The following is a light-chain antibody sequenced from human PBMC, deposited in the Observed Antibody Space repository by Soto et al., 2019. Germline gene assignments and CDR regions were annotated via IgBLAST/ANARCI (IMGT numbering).Light chain of an antibody. CDR1: QSVLYSSNNKNY. CDR3: QQYYSTPWT. V-gene: IGKV4-1*01. CDR2: WAS. J-gene: IGKJ1*01. Sequence: DIVMTQSPDSLAVSLGERVTINCKSSQSVLYSSNNKNYLAWYQQKPGQPPKLLIYWASTRESGVPDRFSGSGSGTDFTLTISSLQAEDVAVYYCQQYYSTPWTFGQGTEVEIK.